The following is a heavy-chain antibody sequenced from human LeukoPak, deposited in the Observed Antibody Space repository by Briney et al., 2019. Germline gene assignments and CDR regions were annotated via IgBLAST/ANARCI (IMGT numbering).Heavy chain of an antibody. J-gene: IGHJ4*02. D-gene: IGHD1-26*01. V-gene: IGHV3-23*01. Sequence: AGSLRLSCAASGFTFSSYAMSWVRQAPGKGLEWVSAISGSGGSTSYAASVKGRFTISRDNSKNTLYLQMNSLRAEDTAVYYCAKDPVDSGYFDYWGQGTLVTVS. CDR1: GFTFSSYA. CDR3: AKDPVDSGYFDY. CDR2: ISGSGGST.